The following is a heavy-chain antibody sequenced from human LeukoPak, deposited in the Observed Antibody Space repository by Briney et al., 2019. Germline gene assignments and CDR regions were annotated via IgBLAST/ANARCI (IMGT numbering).Heavy chain of an antibody. Sequence: AAVKVSCKASGGTFSSYAISWVRQAPGQGLEWMGGIIPIFGTANYAQKFQGRVTITADESTSTTYMELSSLRSEDTAVYYCASDPGNSSSWSKLADDAFDIWGQGTMVTVSS. CDR2: IIPIFGTA. V-gene: IGHV1-69*01. CDR3: ASDPGNSSSWSKLADDAFDI. CDR1: GGTFSSYA. D-gene: IGHD6-13*01. J-gene: IGHJ3*02.